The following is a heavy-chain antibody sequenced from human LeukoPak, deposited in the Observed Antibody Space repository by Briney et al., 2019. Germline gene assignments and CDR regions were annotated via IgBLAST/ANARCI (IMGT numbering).Heavy chain of an antibody. CDR3: AKVSWELYYFDY. Sequence: GGTLRLSCAASAFSLSDYEMNWVRQAPGKGLEWVSVIYSGGSTYYADSVKGRFTISRDNSKNTLYLQMNSLRAEDTAVYYCAKVSWELYYFDYWGQGTLVTVSS. V-gene: IGHV3-66*01. CDR2: IYSGGST. CDR1: AFSLSDYE. D-gene: IGHD1-26*01. J-gene: IGHJ4*02.